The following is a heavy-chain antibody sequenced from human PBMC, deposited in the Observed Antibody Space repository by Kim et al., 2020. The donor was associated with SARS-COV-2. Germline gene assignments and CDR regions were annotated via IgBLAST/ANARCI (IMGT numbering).Heavy chain of an antibody. CDR3: ARHPFGENAFDI. CDR1: GGSISSSSYY. D-gene: IGHD3-10*01. CDR2: IYYSGST. V-gene: IGHV4-39*01. Sequence: SETLSLTCTVSGGSISSSSYYWGWIRQPPGKGLEWIGSIYYSGSTYYNPSLKSRVTISVDTSKNQFSLKLSSVTAADTAVYYCARHPFGENAFDIWGQGTMVTVSS. J-gene: IGHJ3*02.